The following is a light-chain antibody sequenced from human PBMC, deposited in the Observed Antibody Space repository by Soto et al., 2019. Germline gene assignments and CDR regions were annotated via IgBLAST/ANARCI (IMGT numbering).Light chain of an antibody. Sequence: DIVLTQSPGTLSLSPGERATLSCSASQSVSSSYLAWYQHKPGQAPRLLIYGASSRATGIPDRFSGSESGTDFNLTISRLEPGDFAVYYCQQYGSSPLTFGGGTKVEIK. CDR2: GAS. CDR1: QSVSSSY. CDR3: QQYGSSPLT. J-gene: IGKJ4*01. V-gene: IGKV3-20*01.